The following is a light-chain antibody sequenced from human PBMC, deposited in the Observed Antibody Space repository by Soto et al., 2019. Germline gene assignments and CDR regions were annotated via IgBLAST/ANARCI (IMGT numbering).Light chain of an antibody. CDR1: QAIKNF. V-gene: IGKV1-33*01. Sequence: DFQMTQSPSSLSASVGGRVTITCRATQAIKNFLNWYQQKPGRAPKLLISDASTLQRGVPSRFSGSGSGTHFTFVISSLQPEDVGTYYCQQSDNLPLTFGQGTRLDIK. CDR3: QQSDNLPLT. CDR2: DAS. J-gene: IGKJ5*01.